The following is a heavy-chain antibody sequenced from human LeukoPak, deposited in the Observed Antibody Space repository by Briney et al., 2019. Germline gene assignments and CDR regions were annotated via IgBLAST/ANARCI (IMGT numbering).Heavy chain of an antibody. CDR1: DGSISSYY. J-gene: IGHJ5*02. CDR2: IYTSGSP. V-gene: IGHV4-4*07. CDR3: ARSFLEWNNWFDP. Sequence: PSQTLSLTCTVSDGSISSYYWSWIRQPAGKGLEWIGRIYTSGSPNYNPSLKSRVTMSVDTSKNQFSLKLSSVTAADTAVYYCARSFLEWNNWFDPWGQGTLVTVSS. D-gene: IGHD3-3*01.